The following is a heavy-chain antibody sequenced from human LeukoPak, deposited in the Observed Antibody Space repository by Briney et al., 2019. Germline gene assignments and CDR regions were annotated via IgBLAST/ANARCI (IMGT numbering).Heavy chain of an antibody. V-gene: IGHV3-30*04. Sequence: GGSLRLSCAASGFTFSSYAMHWVRQAPGKVLEWVAVISYDGSNKYYADSVKGRFTISRDNSKNTLYLQMNSLRAEDTAVYYCAREFSVGWFDPWGQGTLVTVSS. CDR3: AREFSVGWFDP. D-gene: IGHD1-26*01. J-gene: IGHJ5*02. CDR2: ISYDGSNK. CDR1: GFTFSSYA.